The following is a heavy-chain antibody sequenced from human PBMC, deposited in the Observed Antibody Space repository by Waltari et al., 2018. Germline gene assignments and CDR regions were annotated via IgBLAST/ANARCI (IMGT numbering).Heavy chain of an antibody. J-gene: IGHJ4*02. D-gene: IGHD6-13*01. V-gene: IGHV1-69*04. CDR3: ARDHAGGSSXFDX. CDR2: IIPILGIA. CDR1: GGTFSRYA. Sequence: QVQLVQSGAXVKKPGSSVKVXCKASGGTFSRYAIXWXRQAPGQGLEWMGGIIPILGIANYAQKFQGRVTFTADGSTSTAYMELSSLRSEXTAVYYCARDHAGGSSXFDXWGQGTXVTXSS.